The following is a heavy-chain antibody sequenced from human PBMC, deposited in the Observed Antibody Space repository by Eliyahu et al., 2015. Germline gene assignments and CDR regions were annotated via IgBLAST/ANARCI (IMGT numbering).Heavy chain of an antibody. D-gene: IGHD3-10*01. CDR1: GFTFXSYG. Sequence: QVQLVESGGGVVQPGXSLRXSCAASGFTFXSYGMHWVRQAPGKGLEWVXIIWYDGRNKYYADSVKGRFTISRDNSKNTLDLQMNSLRAEDTAVYYCARENKDLWFEKGGMDVWGQGTTVTVSS. CDR2: IWYDGRNK. V-gene: IGHV3-33*01. J-gene: IGHJ6*02. CDR3: ARENKDLWFEKGGMDV.